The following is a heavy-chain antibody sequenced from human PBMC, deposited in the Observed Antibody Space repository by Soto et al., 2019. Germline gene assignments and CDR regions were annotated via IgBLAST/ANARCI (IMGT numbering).Heavy chain of an antibody. CDR2: IYHSGST. Sequence: PSETLSLTCTVSGGSISSGGYYWSWIRQHPGKGLEWIGYIYHSGSTYYNPSLKSRVTISVDRSKNQFSLKLSSVTAADTAVYYCARVSRDGYNPRPDYFDYWGQGTLVTVSS. CDR1: GGSISSGGYY. CDR3: ARVSRDGYNPRPDYFDY. J-gene: IGHJ4*02. D-gene: IGHD5-12*01. V-gene: IGHV4-30-2*01.